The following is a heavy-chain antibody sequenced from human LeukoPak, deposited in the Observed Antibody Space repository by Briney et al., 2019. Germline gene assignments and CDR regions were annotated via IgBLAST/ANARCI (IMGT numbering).Heavy chain of an antibody. V-gene: IGHV3-30*18. J-gene: IGHJ4*02. Sequence: GGSLRLSCAASGFTFGNYGMHYVRQAPGKGLQWVAVISEDGRHKNYADSVKGRFTISRHNSNNTLYLQMNRLRTEDTGIYYCAKDWETTASGTFGSWGQGTLVTVSS. CDR2: ISEDGRHK. D-gene: IGHD6-13*01. CDR3: AKDWETTASGTFGS. CDR1: GFTFGNYG.